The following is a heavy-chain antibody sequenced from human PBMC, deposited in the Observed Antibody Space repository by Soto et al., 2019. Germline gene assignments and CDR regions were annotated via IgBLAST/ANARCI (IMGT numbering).Heavy chain of an antibody. J-gene: IGHJ4*02. V-gene: IGHV4-61*08. CDR2: VYYSGTT. CDR3: ARPTAVPNTLRSRYFFDY. D-gene: IGHD4-17*01. CDR1: GCFVRNNAYY. Sequence: PSEALSLTCSVSGCFVRNNAYYWCWIRQPPGKGLEWIGYVYYSGTTNYNPSLKSRVTISVDLSKNQFSLRLSSLTTADTALYYCARPTAVPNTLRSRYFFDYWGQGTLVTVSS.